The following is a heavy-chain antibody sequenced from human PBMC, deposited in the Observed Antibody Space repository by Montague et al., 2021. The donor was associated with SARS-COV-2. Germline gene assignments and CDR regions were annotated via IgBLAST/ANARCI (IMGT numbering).Heavy chain of an antibody. CDR1: GFTFSSYG. V-gene: IGHV3-33*01. Sequence: SLRLSCAASGFTFSSYGMHWVRQAPGKGLEWVAVIWYEGSNKYYADSVQGRFTISRDNSKNTLYLQMNSLRAEDTAVYYCARERAYDGWTSDAFDLWGQGTMVTVSS. J-gene: IGHJ3*01. CDR3: ARERAYDGWTSDAFDL. D-gene: IGHD5-24*01. CDR2: IWYEGSNK.